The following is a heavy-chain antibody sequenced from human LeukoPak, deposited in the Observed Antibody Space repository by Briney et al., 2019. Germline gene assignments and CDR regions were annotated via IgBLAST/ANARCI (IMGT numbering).Heavy chain of an antibody. V-gene: IGHV3-21*01. CDR3: AGLGATVLDFDH. D-gene: IGHD1-26*01. CDR1: GFTFSSYS. Sequence: GGSLRLSCAASGFTFSSYSMNWVRQAPGKGLEWVSSISSSSSYIYYADSVKGRFTISRDNAKNSLYLQMNSLRAEDTAVYYCAGLGATVLDFDHWGQRTLVTVSS. CDR2: ISSSSSYI. J-gene: IGHJ4*02.